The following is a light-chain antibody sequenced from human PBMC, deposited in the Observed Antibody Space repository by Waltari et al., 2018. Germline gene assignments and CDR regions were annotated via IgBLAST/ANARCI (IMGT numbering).Light chain of an antibody. CDR1: QSLSRN. J-gene: IGKJ4*01. CDR2: AAS. V-gene: IGKV3-15*01. CDR3: QQYSDWPPLT. Sequence: ELLMTQSPGTLSVSPGETATLPCRASQSLSRNLAWYQLKPGQAPRLLIYAASTRATGIPARFSGSGSGTEFTLTISSLQSEDFAVYYCQQYSDWPPLTFGGGTKVEIK.